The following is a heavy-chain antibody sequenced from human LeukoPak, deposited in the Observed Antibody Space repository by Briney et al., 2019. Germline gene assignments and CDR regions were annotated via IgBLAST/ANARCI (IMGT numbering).Heavy chain of an antibody. J-gene: IGHJ3*02. V-gene: IGHV4-4*07. Sequence: SETLSLTCTVSGGSISSYYWSWIRQPAGKGLEWIGRIYTSGSTNYNPSLKSRVTMSVDTSKNQFSLKLSSVTAADTAVYYCAREDCSGGSCYLDAFDIWGQGTIVTVSS. CDR3: AREDCSGGSCYLDAFDI. CDR1: GGSISSYY. CDR2: IYTSGST. D-gene: IGHD2-15*01.